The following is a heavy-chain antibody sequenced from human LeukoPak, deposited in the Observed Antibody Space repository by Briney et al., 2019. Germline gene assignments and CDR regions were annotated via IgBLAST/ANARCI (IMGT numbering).Heavy chain of an antibody. V-gene: IGHV1-2*02. CDR2: INPNSGGT. CDR3: ARSYYDILTGYYKSAFDI. Sequence: GGSLRLSCAVSGFSFSSYGMHWVRQAPGQGLEWMGWINPNSGGTNYAQKFQGRVTMTRDTSISTAYMELSRLRSDDTAVYYCARSYYDILTGYYKSAFDIWGQGTVVTVSS. J-gene: IGHJ3*02. CDR1: GFSFSSYG. D-gene: IGHD3-9*01.